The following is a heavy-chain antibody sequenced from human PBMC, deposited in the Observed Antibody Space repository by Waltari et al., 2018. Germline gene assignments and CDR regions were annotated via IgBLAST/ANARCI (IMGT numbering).Heavy chain of an antibody. D-gene: IGHD4-17*01. J-gene: IGHJ5*02. CDR2: IYPGDSDT. CDR1: GYSFTSYW. CDR3: ARHETYRWDYGGKWEGWFDP. V-gene: IGHV5-51*01. Sequence: EVQLVQSGAEVKKPGESLKISCQGSGYSFTSYWIGWVRQLPGKGLEWMGIIYPGDSDTRYSPSFQGQVTISADKSISTAYLQWSSLKASDTAMYYCARHETYRWDYGGKWEGWFDPWGQGTLVTVSS.